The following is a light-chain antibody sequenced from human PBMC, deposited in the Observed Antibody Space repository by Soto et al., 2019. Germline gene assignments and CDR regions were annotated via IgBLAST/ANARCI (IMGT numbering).Light chain of an antibody. CDR3: ETWDNNTRV. J-gene: IGLJ1*01. V-gene: IGLV4-60*03. Sequence: QTVVTQSSSASASLGSSVKVTCTLSSGHSSYIIAWHQQQPGKAPRYLMKLDGSGSYNKGSGVPDRFSGSRSGADRYLTISNLQSEDEADYYCETWDNNTRVFGTGTKLTVL. CDR1: SGHSSYI. CDR2: LDGSGSY.